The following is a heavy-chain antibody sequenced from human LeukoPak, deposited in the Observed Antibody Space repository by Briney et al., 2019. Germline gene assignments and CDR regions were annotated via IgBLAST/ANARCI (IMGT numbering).Heavy chain of an antibody. J-gene: IGHJ4*02. D-gene: IGHD3-10*01. CDR2: IVVGSGNT. Sequence: ASVKVSCKASGFTFTSSTVQWVRQARGQRLEWIGWIVVGSGNTNYAQKFQERVTITRDMSTSTAYMELSSLRSEDTAVYYCAAVNYYGSGSYYNPVFDYWGQGTLVTVPS. CDR3: AAVNYYGSGSYYNPVFDY. CDR1: GFTFTSST. V-gene: IGHV1-58*01.